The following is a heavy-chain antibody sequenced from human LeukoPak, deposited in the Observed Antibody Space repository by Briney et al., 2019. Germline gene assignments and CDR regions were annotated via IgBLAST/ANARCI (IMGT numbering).Heavy chain of an antibody. D-gene: IGHD1-26*01. J-gene: IGHJ6*03. CDR2: INHSGST. CDR1: GGSFSGYY. Sequence: SETLSLTCAVYGGSFSGYYWSWIRQPPGKGLEWIGEINHSGSTNYNPSLKSRVTISVDTSKNQFSLKLSSVTAADTAVYYCASIVGAPAEYYYYMDVWGKGTTVTVSS. CDR3: ASIVGAPAEYYYYMDV. V-gene: IGHV4-34*01.